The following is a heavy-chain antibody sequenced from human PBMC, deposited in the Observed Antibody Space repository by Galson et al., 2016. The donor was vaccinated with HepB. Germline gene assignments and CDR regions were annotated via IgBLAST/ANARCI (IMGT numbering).Heavy chain of an antibody. CDR2: ISPNGADT. CDR3: AKEGGTAVFW. Sequence: SLRLSCAGSGFTFSNFNMHWVRQAPGEGPQYISGISPNGADTFYTDSLKGRFSISRDNSKNTLYLQMSSLPAEDTAVSHCAKEGGTAVFWWGQGTLVTVSS. J-gene: IGHJ4*02. CDR1: GFTFSNFN. D-gene: IGHD3-16*01. V-gene: IGHV3-64D*06.